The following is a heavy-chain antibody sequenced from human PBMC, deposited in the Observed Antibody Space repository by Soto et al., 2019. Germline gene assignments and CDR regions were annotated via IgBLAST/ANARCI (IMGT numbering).Heavy chain of an antibody. CDR2: ISSDGNDK. J-gene: IGHJ4*02. Sequence: QVQLVESGGGVVQPGRSLRLSCAASGFTFSNYGMHWVRQAPGKGLEWVTTISSDGNDKYYAGSVKGRFTISRDNSENTLDLKMNGLRAEDTAVYYCAKGSFSAQQGLANGGQGTLVTFSS. D-gene: IGHD3-10*01. V-gene: IGHV3-30*18. CDR3: AKGSFSAQQGLAN. CDR1: GFTFSNYG.